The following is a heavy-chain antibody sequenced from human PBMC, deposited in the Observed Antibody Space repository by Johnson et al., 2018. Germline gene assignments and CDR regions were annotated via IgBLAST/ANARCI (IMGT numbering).Heavy chain of an antibody. D-gene: IGHD5-24*01. CDR1: GFTFSSYG. Sequence: VQLVETGGGVVQPGRSLRLSCAASGFTFSSYGMHWVRQAPGKGLEWVAVISYDGSNKYYADSVKGRFTISRDNSKNTLYLQMNSLRAEDTAVYYCAKETLGYTTDYWGQGTLVTVSS. CDR2: ISYDGSNK. CDR3: AKETLGYTTDY. J-gene: IGHJ4*02. V-gene: IGHV3-30*18.